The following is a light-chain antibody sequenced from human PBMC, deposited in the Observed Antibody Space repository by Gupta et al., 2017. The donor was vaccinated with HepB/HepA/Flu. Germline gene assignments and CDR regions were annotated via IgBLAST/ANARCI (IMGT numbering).Light chain of an antibody. CDR3: QQCDNWPWT. CDR1: QSVSSY. CDR2: GTS. V-gene: IGKV3-15*01. J-gene: IGKJ1*01. Sequence: DIVMPHSPATLSVSPGERATLSCRTSQSVSSYLSWYQQKPGQAPRLLIYGTSTRATGIPARFSGSGSGTEFTLTISSLQSEDFAVYYCQQCDNWPWTFGEGTKVEIK.